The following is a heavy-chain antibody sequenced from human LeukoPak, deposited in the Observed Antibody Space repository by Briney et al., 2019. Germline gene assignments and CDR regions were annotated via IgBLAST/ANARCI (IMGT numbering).Heavy chain of an antibody. Sequence: SETLSLTCTVSGGSISSYYWSWIRQPPGKGLEWIGYIYYSGSTNYNPSLKSRVTISVDTSKNQFSLKLSSVTAADTAVYYCARSHSGPLVGYGDYVRDYYYGMDVWGQGTTVTVSS. J-gene: IGHJ6*02. CDR3: ARSHSGPLVGYGDYVRDYYYGMDV. CDR1: GGSISSYY. D-gene: IGHD4-17*01. CDR2: IYYSGST. V-gene: IGHV4-59*01.